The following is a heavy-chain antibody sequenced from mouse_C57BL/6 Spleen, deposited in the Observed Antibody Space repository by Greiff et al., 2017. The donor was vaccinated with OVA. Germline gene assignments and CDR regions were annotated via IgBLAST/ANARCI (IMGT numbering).Heavy chain of an antibody. V-gene: IGHV5-4*01. J-gene: IGHJ1*03. CDR2: ISDGGSYT. CDR1: GFTFSSYA. Sequence: DVQLQESGGGLVKPGGSLKLSCAASGFTFSSYAMSWVRQTPEKRLEWVATISDGGSYTYYPDNVKGRFTISRDNAKNNLYLQMSHLKSEDTAMYYCARAHITTVVAPYWYFDVWGTGTTVTVSS. CDR3: ARAHITTVVAPYWYFDV. D-gene: IGHD1-1*01.